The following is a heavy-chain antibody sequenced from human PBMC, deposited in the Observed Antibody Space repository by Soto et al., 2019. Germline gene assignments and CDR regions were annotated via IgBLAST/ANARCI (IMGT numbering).Heavy chain of an antibody. J-gene: IGHJ4*02. V-gene: IGHV3-21*06. CDR2: ISSTTNYI. Sequence: EVQLVESGGGVVKPGGSLRLFCAASGFTFTRYSMNCVPQSPGKGLEWVSSISSTTNYIYYGDSMKGRFTISRDNAKNSLYLEMNSLRAEDTAVYYCARESEDLTSNFDYWGQGTLVTVSS. CDR1: GFTFTRYS. CDR3: ARESEDLTSNFDY.